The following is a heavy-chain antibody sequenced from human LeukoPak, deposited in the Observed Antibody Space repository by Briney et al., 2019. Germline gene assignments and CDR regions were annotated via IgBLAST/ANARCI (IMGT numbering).Heavy chain of an antibody. CDR1: GFTFSSYA. V-gene: IGHV3-23*01. D-gene: IGHD3-10*01. CDR3: ARGGAYGPGCYFDY. Sequence: GGSLRLSCAASGFTFSSYAMSWVRQAPGKGLEWVSAISGSGGSTYYADSVKGRFTISRDNSKNTLYLQMNSLRAEDTAVYYCARGGAYGPGCYFDYWGQGTLVTVSS. J-gene: IGHJ4*02. CDR2: ISGSGGST.